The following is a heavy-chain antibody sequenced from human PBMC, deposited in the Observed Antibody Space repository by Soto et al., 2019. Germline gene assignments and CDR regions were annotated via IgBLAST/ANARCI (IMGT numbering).Heavy chain of an antibody. V-gene: IGHV1-18*01. Sequence: ASVKVSCKTSGYTFSNYGITWVRQAPGQPLEWLGWISLYSDGTNYAQKFQGRVSMTTDTSTTTAYMELRSLRPDDTAVYYCARVVPGAEAWFGPWGQGTLVTVSS. CDR3: ARVVPGAEAWFGP. J-gene: IGHJ5*02. CDR2: ISLYSDGT. D-gene: IGHD2-2*01. CDR1: GYTFSNYG.